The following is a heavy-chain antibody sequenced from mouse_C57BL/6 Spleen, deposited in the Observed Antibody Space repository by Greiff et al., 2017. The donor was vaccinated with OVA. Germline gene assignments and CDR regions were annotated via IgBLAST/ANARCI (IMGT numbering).Heavy chain of an antibody. Sequence: EVHLVESGGGLVQPGGSMKLSCAASGFTFSDAWMDWVRQSPEKGLEWVAEIRNKANNHATYYAESVKGRFTISRDDSKSSVYLQMNSLRAEDTGIYYCTRPLYYGYGGAWFAYWGQGTLVTVSA. CDR1: GFTFSDAW. D-gene: IGHD2-2*01. CDR2: IRNKANNHAT. CDR3: TRPLYYGYGGAWFAY. V-gene: IGHV6-6*01. J-gene: IGHJ3*01.